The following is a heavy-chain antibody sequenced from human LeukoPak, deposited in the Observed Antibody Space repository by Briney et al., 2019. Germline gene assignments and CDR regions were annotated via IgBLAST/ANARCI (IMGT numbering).Heavy chain of an antibody. J-gene: IGHJ4*02. D-gene: IGHD6-19*01. Sequence: GGSLRLSCAASTSTFDDYGMSWVRQVPGKGLEWVSGINWNGGSTGYADSVRGRFTISGDNAKNSLFLQMNSLRAEDTALYYCAMGDSSGWYFDYWGQGTLVTVSS. CDR2: INWNGGST. CDR3: AMGDSSGWYFDY. CDR1: TSTFDDYG. V-gene: IGHV3-20*04.